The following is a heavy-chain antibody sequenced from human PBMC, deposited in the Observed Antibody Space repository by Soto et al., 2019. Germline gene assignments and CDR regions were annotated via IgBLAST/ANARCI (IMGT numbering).Heavy chain of an antibody. CDR3: ARDASTSWHYLDY. J-gene: IGHJ4*02. Sequence: SETLSLTCTVSGGSISSYYWSWIRQPPGKGLEWIGYIYYSGSTNYNPSLKSRVTISVDTSKNQFSLKLSSVTAADTAVYYCARDASTSWHYLDYWGQGTLVTVSS. CDR1: GGSISSYY. D-gene: IGHD6-13*01. V-gene: IGHV4-59*01. CDR2: IYYSGST.